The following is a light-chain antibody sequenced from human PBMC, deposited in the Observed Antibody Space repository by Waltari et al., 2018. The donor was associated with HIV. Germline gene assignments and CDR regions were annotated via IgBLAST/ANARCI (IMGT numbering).Light chain of an antibody. V-gene: IGKV3-11*01. J-gene: IGKJ4*01. CDR1: QSVSTF. Sequence: ENVLTQSPATLSLSPGERATLSCRASQSVSTFLAWYQHKPGQAPRLLIFDATYRATVIPARFSGSGSGTDLTLTISSLAPEDSAIYYCQQRTHWPLTFGGGTRVEIK. CDR3: QQRTHWPLT. CDR2: DAT.